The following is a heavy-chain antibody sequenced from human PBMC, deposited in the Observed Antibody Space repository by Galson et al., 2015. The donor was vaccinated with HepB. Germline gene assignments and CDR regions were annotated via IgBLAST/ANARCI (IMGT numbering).Heavy chain of an antibody. V-gene: IGHV3-11*01. CDR1: RFTFSDYY. Sequence: SLRLSCAASRFTFSDYYMSWIRQAPGEGLEWDSYISSSGSTIYYADSVKGRFTISRDNAKNSLYLQMNSLRAEDTAVYYCARVDYSINNWFDPWGQGTLVTVSS. D-gene: IGHD4-11*01. CDR2: ISSSGSTI. CDR3: ARVDYSINNWFDP. J-gene: IGHJ5*02.